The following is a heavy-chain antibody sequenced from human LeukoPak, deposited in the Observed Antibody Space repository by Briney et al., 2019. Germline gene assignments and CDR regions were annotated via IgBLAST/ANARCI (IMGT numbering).Heavy chain of an antibody. CDR1: GYTFTSYG. CDR2: INGGNGNA. D-gene: IGHD3-22*01. V-gene: IGHV1-3*01. J-gene: IGHJ1*01. CDR3: TRVPLHDDSGHYYPH. Sequence: ASVKVSCKTSGYTFTSYGMHWVRQAPGQSLEWMGWINGGNGNAKYSEKFQGRVTIIRDTSASTAYMELSSLRSEDTAVYYCTRVPLHDDSGHYYPHWGQGTLVTVSS.